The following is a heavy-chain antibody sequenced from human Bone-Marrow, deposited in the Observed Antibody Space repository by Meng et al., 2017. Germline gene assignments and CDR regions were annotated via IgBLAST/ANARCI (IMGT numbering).Heavy chain of an antibody. CDR3: ARGWAMAPYFDY. CDR2: IWYDGSNK. D-gene: IGHD5-18*01. J-gene: IGHJ4*02. Sequence: GGSLRLSCAASGFTFSSYGMHWVRQAPGKGLEWVAVIWYDGSNKYYADSVKGRFTISRDNSKNTLYLQMNSLRAEDTAVYYCARGWAMAPYFDYWGQGTLVTVSS. V-gene: IGHV3-33*01. CDR1: GFTFSSYG.